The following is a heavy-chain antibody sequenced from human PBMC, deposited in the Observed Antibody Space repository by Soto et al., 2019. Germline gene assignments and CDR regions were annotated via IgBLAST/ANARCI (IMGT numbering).Heavy chain of an antibody. CDR2: IYYSGST. V-gene: IGHV4-39*01. J-gene: IGHJ6*02. D-gene: IGHD3-3*01. CDR1: GGSISSSSYY. Sequence: SETLSLTCTVSGGSISSSSYYWGWIRQPPGKGLEWIGSIYYSGSTYYNPSLKSRVTISVDTTKNQFSLKVSSVTAADPAVYYFAITYDFWSGYYPGNYYYYGMDVWGQGTTVTVSS. CDR3: AITYDFWSGYYPGNYYYYGMDV.